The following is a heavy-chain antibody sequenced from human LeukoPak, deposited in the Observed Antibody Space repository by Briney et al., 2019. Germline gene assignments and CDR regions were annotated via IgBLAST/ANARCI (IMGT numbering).Heavy chain of an antibody. D-gene: IGHD6-19*01. V-gene: IGHV1-69*13. Sequence: GASVKVSCKASGGTFSSYAISWVRQAPGQGLEWMGEIIPIFGTANHAQKFQGRVTITADESTSTAYMELSSLRSEDTAVYYCARGPGWRYGMDVWGQGTTVTVSS. CDR1: GGTFSSYA. J-gene: IGHJ6*02. CDR2: IIPIFGTA. CDR3: ARGPGWRYGMDV.